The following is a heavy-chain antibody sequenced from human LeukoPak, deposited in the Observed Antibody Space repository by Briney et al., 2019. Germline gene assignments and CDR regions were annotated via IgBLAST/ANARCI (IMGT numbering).Heavy chain of an antibody. V-gene: IGHV3-7*03. D-gene: IGHD6-19*01. J-gene: IGHJ6*02. Sequence: PGGSLRLSCAASGFSFSSYYMSWVRQAPGKGLEWVALINPDGNERYYVDSVKGRFTISRDNARNSLYLQMDSLRDDDRAMYFCTRDLAAVPGPRMDVWGQGTTVTVSS. CDR1: GFSFSSYY. CDR2: INPDGNER. CDR3: TRDLAAVPGPRMDV.